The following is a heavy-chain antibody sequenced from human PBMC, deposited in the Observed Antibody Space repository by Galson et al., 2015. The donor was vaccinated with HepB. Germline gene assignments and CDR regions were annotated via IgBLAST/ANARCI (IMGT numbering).Heavy chain of an antibody. V-gene: IGHV1-24*01. CDR3: AKPGTAMVIGAFDL. J-gene: IGHJ3*01. Sequence: SVKVSCKVSGYTLTGLSMHWVRQAPGKGLEWMGGFDPEDGGTIYAQKFQGRVTMTEDTSTDTAYMELNSLRAEDTAVYYCAKPGTAMVIGAFDLWGQGTMVTVSS. CDR1: GYTLTGLS. CDR2: FDPEDGGT. D-gene: IGHD5-18*01.